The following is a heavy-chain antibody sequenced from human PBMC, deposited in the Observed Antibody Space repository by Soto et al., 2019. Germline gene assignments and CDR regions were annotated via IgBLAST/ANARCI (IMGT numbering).Heavy chain of an antibody. CDR2: ISYDGSNK. V-gene: IGHV3-30*18. Sequence: QVQLVESGGGVVQPGRSLRLSCAASGFTFSSYGMHWVRQAPGKGLEWVAVISYDGSNKYYADSVKGRFTISRDNSKNTLYLQMNSLRAEDTAVYYCAKDEETIAAAGRVGAFDIWGQGTMVTVSS. J-gene: IGHJ3*02. CDR1: GFTFSSYG. D-gene: IGHD6-13*01. CDR3: AKDEETIAAAGRVGAFDI.